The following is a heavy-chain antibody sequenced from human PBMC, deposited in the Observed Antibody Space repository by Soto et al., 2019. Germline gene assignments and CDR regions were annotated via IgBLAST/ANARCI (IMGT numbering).Heavy chain of an antibody. CDR1: GGSISSSNW. Sequence: NPSETLSLTCAVSGGSISSSNWWSWVRQPPGKGLEWIGEIYHSGSTNYNPSLKSRVTISVDKSKNQFSLKLSSVTAADTAVYYCASVRIQDYGMDVWGQGTTVTVSS. J-gene: IGHJ6*02. CDR3: ASVRIQDYGMDV. CDR2: IYHSGST. V-gene: IGHV4-4*02.